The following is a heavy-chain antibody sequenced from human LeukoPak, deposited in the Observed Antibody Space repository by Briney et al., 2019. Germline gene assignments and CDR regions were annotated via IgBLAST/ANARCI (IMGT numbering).Heavy chain of an antibody. J-gene: IGHJ4*02. V-gene: IGHV1-8*01. CDR1: GYTFTSYD. CDR2: MNPNSGNT. D-gene: IGHD3-10*01. Sequence: ASVKVSCKASGYTFTSYDINWVRQATGQGLEWMGWMNPNSGNTGYAQKFQGRVTMTRNTSISTAYMELSSLRSEDTAVYYCAIVTRSGSYRLFDYWGQGTLVTVSS. CDR3: AIVTRSGSYRLFDY.